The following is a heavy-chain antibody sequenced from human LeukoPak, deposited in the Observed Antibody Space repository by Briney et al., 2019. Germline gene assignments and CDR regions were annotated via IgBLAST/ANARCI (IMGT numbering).Heavy chain of an antibody. V-gene: IGHV7-4-1*02. CDR2: INTNTGNP. J-gene: IGHJ6*02. CDR3: AGDPPMYYYYYYGMDV. CDR1: GYTFTSYA. Sequence: ASVKVSCKASGYTFTSYAMNWVRQAPGQGLEWMGWINTNTGNPTYAQGLTGRFVFSLDTSISTAYLQISSLKAEDTAVYYCAGDPPMYYYYYYGMDVWGQGTTVTVSS.